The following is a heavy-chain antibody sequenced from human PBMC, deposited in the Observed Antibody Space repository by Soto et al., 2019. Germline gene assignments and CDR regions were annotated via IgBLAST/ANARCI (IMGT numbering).Heavy chain of an antibody. Sequence: ASVKVSCKASGYTFTTYGITWVRQAPGQGLEWMGWISAYDGSTNYAQKLQGRVSMTTDSSTSTAYMDLRSLRSDDTAVYYCARDPASAYSSSSFDYWAREPWSPSPQ. CDR2: ISAYDGST. J-gene: IGHJ4*02. V-gene: IGHV1-18*04. CDR1: GYTFTTYG. CDR3: ARDPASAYSSSSFDY. D-gene: IGHD6-6*01.